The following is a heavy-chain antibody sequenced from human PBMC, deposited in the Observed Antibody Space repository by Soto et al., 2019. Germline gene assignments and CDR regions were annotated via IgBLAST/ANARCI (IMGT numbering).Heavy chain of an antibody. CDR1: GFTFSSYA. J-gene: IGHJ6*02. D-gene: IGHD3-3*01. Sequence: PGGSLRFSCAASGFTFSSYAMSWVRQAPGKGLEWVSAISGSGGSTYYADSVKGRFTISRDNSKNTLYLQMNSLRAEDTAVYYCAKGDYDFWSGYPYYGMDVWGHGTTVTVSS. CDR2: ISGSGGST. V-gene: IGHV3-23*01. CDR3: AKGDYDFWSGYPYYGMDV.